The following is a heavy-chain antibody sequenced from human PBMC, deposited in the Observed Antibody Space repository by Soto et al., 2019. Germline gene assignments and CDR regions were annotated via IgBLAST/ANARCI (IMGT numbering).Heavy chain of an antibody. V-gene: IGHV1-18*01. CDR2: ISTYNGDT. J-gene: IGHJ4*02. CDR1: GYRFTSYG. CDR3: SVTPLSSAWPWIGFDY. D-gene: IGHD6-19*01. Sequence: ASVKVSCKASGYRFTSYGISWVRQAPGQGLEWMGWISTYNGDTNYAQKLQGRVIMTTDTSTNTVYMELRSLRSDDTAVYYCSVTPLSSAWPWIGFDYWGQGALVTVSS.